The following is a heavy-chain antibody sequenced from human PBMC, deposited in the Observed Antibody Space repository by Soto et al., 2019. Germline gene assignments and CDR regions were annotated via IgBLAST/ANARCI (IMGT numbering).Heavy chain of an antibody. CDR3: ARGLHCSGGSCVFDY. V-gene: IGHV3-21*01. Sequence: EVQLVESGGGLVKPGGSLRLSCAASGFTFSSYSMNWVRQAPGKGLEWVSSISSSSSYIYYADSVKGRFTISRDNAKNSLYLQMNSLGAEDTAVYYCARGLHCSGGSCVFDYWGQGTLVTVSS. J-gene: IGHJ4*02. CDR1: GFTFSSYS. D-gene: IGHD2-15*01. CDR2: ISSSSSYI.